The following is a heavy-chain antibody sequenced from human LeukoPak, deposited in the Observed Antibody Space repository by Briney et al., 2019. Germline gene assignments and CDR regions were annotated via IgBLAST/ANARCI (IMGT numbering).Heavy chain of an antibody. CDR2: INHSGST. CDR1: GGSFSGYY. CDR3: ARQLIGSYDSSRYDWFDP. J-gene: IGHJ5*02. Sequence: ASETLSLTCAVYGGSFSGYYWSWIRQPPGKGLEWIGEINHSGSTNYNPSLKSRVTISVDTSKNQFSLKLSSVTAADTAVYYCARQLIGSYDSSRYDWFDPWGQGTLVTVSS. D-gene: IGHD3-22*01. V-gene: IGHV4-34*01.